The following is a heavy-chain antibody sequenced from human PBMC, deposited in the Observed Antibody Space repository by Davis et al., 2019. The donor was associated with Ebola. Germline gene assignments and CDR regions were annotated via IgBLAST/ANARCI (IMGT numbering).Heavy chain of an antibody. J-gene: IGHJ6*02. CDR3: ARRGFRRMHGTYYNYYGMDV. CDR2: INSDGSST. D-gene: IGHD1-14*01. V-gene: IGHV3-74*01. Sequence: GESLKISCAASGFTFSSYWMHWVRQAPGKGLVWVSRINSDGSSTSYADSVKGRFTISRDNAKNTLYLQMNSLRSEDTAVYYCARRGFRRMHGTYYNYYGMDVWGQGTTVTVSS. CDR1: GFTFSSYW.